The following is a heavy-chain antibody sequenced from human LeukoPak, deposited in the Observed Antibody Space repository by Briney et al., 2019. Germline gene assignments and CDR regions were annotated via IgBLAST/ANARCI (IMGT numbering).Heavy chain of an antibody. V-gene: IGHV6-1*01. Sequence: SQTLSLTCAISGDSVSSNSAARNWIRQSPSRGLEWLGRTYYRSKWYNDYAVSVKSRITINPDTSKNQFSLQLNSVTPEDTAVYYCAREGIAAAGTYYYYYYGMDVWGQGTTVTVSS. CDR1: GDSVSSNSAA. CDR2: TYYRSKWYN. J-gene: IGHJ6*02. D-gene: IGHD6-13*01. CDR3: AREGIAAAGTYYYYYYGMDV.